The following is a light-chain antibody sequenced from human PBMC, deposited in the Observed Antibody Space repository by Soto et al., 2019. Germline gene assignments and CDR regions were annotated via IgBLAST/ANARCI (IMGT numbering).Light chain of an antibody. Sequence: EIVLTQSPGTLSLSPRERATLSCRASQSVSSSYLAWYQQKPGQAPRLLIYGASSRATGIPDRFSGSGSGTDFTLTISRLEPEDFAVYYCQQYGSSHSFGGGTKVDIK. V-gene: IGKV3-20*01. CDR1: QSVSSSY. CDR3: QQYGSSHS. J-gene: IGKJ4*01. CDR2: GAS.